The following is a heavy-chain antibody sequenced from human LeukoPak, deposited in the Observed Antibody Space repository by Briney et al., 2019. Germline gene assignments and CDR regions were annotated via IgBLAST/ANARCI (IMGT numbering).Heavy chain of an antibody. J-gene: IGHJ4*02. CDR3: AKDIGYGDYLKFEF. V-gene: IGHV3-23*01. D-gene: IGHD4-17*01. Sequence: GGSLRLSCVASGFTFSSYAMSWVRQAPGKGLEWVSTIGGSGGRTYYADSVKGRFTISRDNSKNTLYLQMNSLRAEDTAVFYCAKDIGYGDYLKFEFWGQGTLVTVSS. CDR1: GFTFSSYA. CDR2: IGGSGGRT.